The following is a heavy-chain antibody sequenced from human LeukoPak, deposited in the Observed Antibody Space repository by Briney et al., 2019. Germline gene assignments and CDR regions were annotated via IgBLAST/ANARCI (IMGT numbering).Heavy chain of an antibody. Sequence: SETLSLTCTVSGHSISTYYWTWIRQPPGKGLEWIGYLYYTGSTNYSPSLKSRVTMSVDTSKNQFSLKLSSVTAADTAVYYCARITNYYYMDVWGKGIMVTVSS. D-gene: IGHD3-3*01. CDR2: LYYTGST. CDR3: ARITNYYYMDV. V-gene: IGHV4-59*01. CDR1: GHSISTYY. J-gene: IGHJ6*03.